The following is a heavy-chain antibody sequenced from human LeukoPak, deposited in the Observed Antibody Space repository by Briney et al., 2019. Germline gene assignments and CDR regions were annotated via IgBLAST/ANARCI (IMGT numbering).Heavy chain of an antibody. CDR2: ISSSGNTI. D-gene: IGHD3-10*01. CDR3: ARELRLGYYGSGSPVGY. CDR1: GFTFSSYE. J-gene: IGHJ4*02. V-gene: IGHV3-48*03. Sequence: PGGSLRLSCAASGFTFSSYEMKWVRQAPGKGLEWISYISSSGNTIYYADSVKGRFTISRDNSKNTLYLQMNSLRAEDTAVYYCARELRLGYYGSGSPVGYWGQGTLVTVSS.